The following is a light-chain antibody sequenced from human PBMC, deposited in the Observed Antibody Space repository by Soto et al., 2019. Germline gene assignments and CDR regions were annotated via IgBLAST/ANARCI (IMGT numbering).Light chain of an antibody. CDR3: QQFATSPPST. J-gene: IGKJ5*01. CDR1: QSVSSSY. CDR2: GAS. V-gene: IGKV3-20*01. Sequence: EIVLTQSPGTLSLSPGERATLSCRASQSVSSSYLAWYQQKPGQAPRLLIYGASSRATGIPDRFGGSGSGTDFTLTISRLEPGDFAVYYCQQFATSPPSTFGQGTRLEIK.